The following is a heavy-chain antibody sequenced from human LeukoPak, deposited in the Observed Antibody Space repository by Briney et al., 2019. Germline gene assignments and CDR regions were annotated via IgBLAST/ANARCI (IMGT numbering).Heavy chain of an antibody. D-gene: IGHD5-12*01. CDR2: ISKTYSTI. CDR1: GFTISDYY. V-gene: IGHV3-11*01. Sequence: GGSLRLSCAASGFTISDYYMSWIRQAPGKGLEWVSYISKTYSTIYYADSVKGRFTISWDNAKNSLYLQMNSLRAEDTAVYYCASAIVATDQDPPFDYWGQGTLVTVSS. CDR3: ASAIVATDQDPPFDY. J-gene: IGHJ4*02.